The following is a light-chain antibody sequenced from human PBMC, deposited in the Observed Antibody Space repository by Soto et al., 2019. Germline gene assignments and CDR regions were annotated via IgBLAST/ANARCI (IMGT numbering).Light chain of an antibody. CDR1: QNVNNN. Sequence: EIVMTQSPVTLSMSPGERAALSCRASQNVNNNLAWYQQKPGQAPRLLIYGVSARGTGVPARFSGSGYGTEFTFTISSLQSEDFAVYYCQQYSKWPPTFGRGTRLEIK. V-gene: IGKV3-15*01. CDR3: QQYSKWPPT. J-gene: IGKJ5*01. CDR2: GVS.